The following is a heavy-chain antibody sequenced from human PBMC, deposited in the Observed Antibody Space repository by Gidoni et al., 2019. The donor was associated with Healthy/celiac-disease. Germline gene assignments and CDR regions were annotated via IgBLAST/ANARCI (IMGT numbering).Heavy chain of an antibody. Sequence: QVQLVQSGAEVKKPGSSVKVSCKASGGTFSSYASSCVRQAPGQGLEWMGGIIPIFGTANSAQKFQGRVTITADESTSTAYMELSSLRSEDTAVYYCARGISSRYYYYYMDVWGKGTTVTVSS. CDR2: IIPIFGTA. V-gene: IGHV1-69*01. CDR3: ARGISSRYYYYYMDV. CDR1: GGTFSSYA. J-gene: IGHJ6*03. D-gene: IGHD3-3*02.